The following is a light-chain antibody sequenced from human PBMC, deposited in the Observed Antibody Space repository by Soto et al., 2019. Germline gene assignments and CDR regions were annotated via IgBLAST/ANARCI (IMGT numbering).Light chain of an antibody. Sequence: DIQMTQSPSSLSASVGDRVTITCRASQSISSYLNWYQHKPGKAPKLLIYAASSLQTGIPSRFSGSRSGTDFALTISSLQRDDFATYYCQQADSFPRTFGRGTKVEMK. J-gene: IGKJ1*01. CDR3: QQADSFPRT. CDR2: AAS. V-gene: IGKV1-39*01. CDR1: QSISSY.